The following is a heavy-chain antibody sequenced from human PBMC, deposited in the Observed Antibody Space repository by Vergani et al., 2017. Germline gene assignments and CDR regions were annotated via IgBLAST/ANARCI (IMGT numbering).Heavy chain of an antibody. V-gene: IGHV3-21*01. Sequence: EVQLVETGGGLIQPGGSLRLSCAASGFTVSSNYMSWVRQAPGKGLEWVSSISSSSSYIYYADSVKGRFTISRDNANNSLYLQMNSLRAEDTAVYYCASLHGGLFDYWGQGPLVTVSS. J-gene: IGHJ4*02. CDR3: ASLHGGLFDY. D-gene: IGHD3-16*01. CDR2: ISSSSSYI. CDR1: GFTVSSNY.